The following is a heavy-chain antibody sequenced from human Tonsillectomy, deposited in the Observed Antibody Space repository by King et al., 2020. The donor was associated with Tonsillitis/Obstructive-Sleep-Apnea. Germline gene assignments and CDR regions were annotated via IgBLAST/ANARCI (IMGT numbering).Heavy chain of an antibody. CDR1: GYTFTNYG. Sequence: QLVQSGAEVKKPGASVKVSCKASGYTFTNYGFTWVRQAPGQGLEWMGWISGYNGNTKYAQKFQGRVTMTTDTSTRTAYMELRSLRSDDTAVYYRARTSPKGAYYYYYMDVWGKGTTVTVSS. CDR3: ARTSPKGAYYYYYMDV. CDR2: ISGYNGNT. V-gene: IGHV1-18*01. D-gene: IGHD1-26*01. J-gene: IGHJ6*03.